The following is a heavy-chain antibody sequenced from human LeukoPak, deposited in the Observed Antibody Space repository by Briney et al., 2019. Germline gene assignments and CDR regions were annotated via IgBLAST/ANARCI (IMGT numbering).Heavy chain of an antibody. CDR1: GYTLTELS. V-gene: IGHV1-24*01. J-gene: IGHJ5*02. Sequence: ASVKASCKVSGYTLTELSMHWVRQAPGKGLEWMGGFDPEDGETIYAQKFQGRVTMTEDTSTDTAYMELSSLRSEDTAVYYCATGTMTNYYDSSGYYAWGQGTLVTVSS. CDR3: ATGTMTNYYDSSGYYA. D-gene: IGHD3-22*01. CDR2: FDPEDGET.